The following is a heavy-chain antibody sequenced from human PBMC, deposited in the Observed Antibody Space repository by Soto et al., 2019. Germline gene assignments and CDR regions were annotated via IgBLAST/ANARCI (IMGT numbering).Heavy chain of an antibody. CDR1: GYTFTGYY. J-gene: IGHJ6*02. V-gene: IGHV1-2*04. D-gene: IGHD3-22*01. Sequence: ASVKVSCKASGYTFTGYYMHWVRQAAGQGLEWMGWINPNSGGTNYAQKFQGWVTMTRDTSISTAYMELSRLRSDDTAVYYCARDLEYYYDSSGYYPDNYRMDVWGQGTTVTVSS. CDR3: ARDLEYYYDSSGYYPDNYRMDV. CDR2: INPNSGGT.